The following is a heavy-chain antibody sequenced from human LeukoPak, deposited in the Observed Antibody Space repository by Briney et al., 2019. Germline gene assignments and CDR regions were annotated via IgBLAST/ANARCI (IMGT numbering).Heavy chain of an antibody. V-gene: IGHV4-34*01. D-gene: IGHD4-23*01. CDR1: GGSFSGYY. CDR2: INHSGST. CDR3: GGLGRETGGMITFNY. J-gene: IGHJ4*02. Sequence: SETLSLTCAVYGGSFSGYYWGWIRQPPGKGLEWIGDINHSGSTNYNPSLKSRVTISVDTSKNQFSLKLRPVTAADTAVYYCGGLGRETGGMITFNYWGQGTLVTVSS.